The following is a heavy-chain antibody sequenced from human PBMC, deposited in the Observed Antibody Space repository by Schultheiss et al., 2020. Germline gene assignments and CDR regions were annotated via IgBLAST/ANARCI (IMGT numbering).Heavy chain of an antibody. V-gene: IGHV1-3*01. J-gene: IGHJ4*02. D-gene: IGHD6-19*01. CDR2: INAGNGNT. CDR1: GYTFTSYA. Sequence: GESLKISCKASGYTFTSYAMHWVRQAPGQRLEWMGWINAGNGNTKYSQKFQGRVTITRDTPASTAYMELSSLRSEDTAVYYCAREHDRSSGCDYWGQGTLVTVSS. CDR3: AREHDRSSGCDY.